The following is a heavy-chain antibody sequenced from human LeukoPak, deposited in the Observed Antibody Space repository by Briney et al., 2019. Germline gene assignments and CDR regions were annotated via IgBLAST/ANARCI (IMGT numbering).Heavy chain of an antibody. J-gene: IGHJ4*02. CDR2: IWYDGSNK. V-gene: IGHV3-30*19. CDR1: GFTFSSYG. CDR3: ARSKALYDSSGYSFDY. D-gene: IGHD3-22*01. Sequence: GRSLRLSCAASGFTFSSYGMHWVRQAPGKGLEWVAVIWYDGSNKYYADSVKGRFTISRDNSKNTLYLQMNSLRAEDTAVYYCARSKALYDSSGYSFDYWGQGTLVTVSS.